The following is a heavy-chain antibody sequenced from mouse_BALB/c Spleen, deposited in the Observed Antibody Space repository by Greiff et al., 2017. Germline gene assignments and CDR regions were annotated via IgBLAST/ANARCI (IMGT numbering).Heavy chain of an antibody. CDR3: ARHNYLIEGAWFAY. CDR2: ISNGGGST. V-gene: IGHV5-12-2*01. Sequence: EVQGVESGGGLVQPGGSLKLSCAASGFTFSSYTMSWVRQTPEKRLEWVAYISNGGGSTYYPDTVKGRFTISRDNAKNTLYLQMSSLKSEDTAMYYCARHNYLIEGAWFAYWGQGTLVTVSA. J-gene: IGHJ3*01. CDR1: GFTFSSYT. D-gene: IGHD1-1*01.